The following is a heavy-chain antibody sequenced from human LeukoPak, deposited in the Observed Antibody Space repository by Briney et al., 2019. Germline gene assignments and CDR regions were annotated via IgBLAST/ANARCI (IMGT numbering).Heavy chain of an antibody. Sequence: PSETLSLTCTVSGGSISSSSYYWGWIRQPPGKGLEWIGSIYYSGSTNYNPSLKSRVTISVDTSKNQFSPKLSSVTAADTAVYYCARGRSDYEFTEDYWYFDLWGRGTLVTVSS. V-gene: IGHV4-39*07. D-gene: IGHD5-12*01. CDR2: IYYSGST. CDR3: ARGRSDYEFTEDYWYFDL. CDR1: GGSISSSSYY. J-gene: IGHJ2*01.